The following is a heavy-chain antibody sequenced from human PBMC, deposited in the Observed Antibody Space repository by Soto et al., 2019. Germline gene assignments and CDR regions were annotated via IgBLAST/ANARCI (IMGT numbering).Heavy chain of an antibody. Sequence: GASVKVSCKASGFTFTSSAVQWVRQARGQRLEWIGWIVVGSGNTNYAQKFQERVTITRDMSTSTAYMELSSLRSEDTAVYYCAARLPLIGYCSGGSCPTGGMDVWRQGTTVTVPS. V-gene: IGHV1-58*01. CDR2: IVVGSGNT. CDR1: GFTFTSSA. D-gene: IGHD2-15*01. CDR3: AARLPLIGYCSGGSCPTGGMDV. J-gene: IGHJ6*02.